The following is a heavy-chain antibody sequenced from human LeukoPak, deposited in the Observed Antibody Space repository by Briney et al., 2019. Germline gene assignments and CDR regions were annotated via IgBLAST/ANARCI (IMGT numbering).Heavy chain of an antibody. CDR1: GGSFSGYY. J-gene: IGHJ6*03. CDR2: INQSGST. CDR3: ARETYYDFWSGYYYYYYYMDV. V-gene: IGHV4-34*01. Sequence: SETLSLTCAVSGGSFSGYYWSWVRQPPGKGLEWIGDINQSGSTNYNPYLKSRVTISVDTSKNQFSLKLSSVTAADTAVYYCARETYYDFWSGYYYYYYYMDVWGKGTTVTVSS. D-gene: IGHD3-3*01.